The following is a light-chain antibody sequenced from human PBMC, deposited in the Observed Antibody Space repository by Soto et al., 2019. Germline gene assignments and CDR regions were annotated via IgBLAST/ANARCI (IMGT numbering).Light chain of an antibody. V-gene: IGLV1-40*01. CDR1: SSNIGAGYD. Sequence: HSVLTQPHSVSGAPGQRVTISCTGSSSNIGAGYDVHWYQQLPGTAPKLLIYGNSNRPSGVPDRFSGSKSGTSASLAITGLQAEEEADYYCQSYDSSLSGSFVFGGGTKLTVL. CDR3: QSYDSSLSGSFV. CDR2: GNS. J-gene: IGLJ2*01.